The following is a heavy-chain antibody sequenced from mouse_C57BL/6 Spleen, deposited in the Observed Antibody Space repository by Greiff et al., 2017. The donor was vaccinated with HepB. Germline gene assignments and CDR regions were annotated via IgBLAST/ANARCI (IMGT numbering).Heavy chain of an antibody. Sequence: VQLQQSGPELVKPGASVKISCKASGYAFSSSWMNWVKQRPGKGPEWIGRIYPGDGDTSYNGKFKGKATLTADKSSSTAYMQLSSLTSEDSAVYFCANYYGSSYFDYWGQGTTLTVSS. CDR3: ANYYGSSYFDY. V-gene: IGHV1-82*01. J-gene: IGHJ2*01. CDR2: IYPGDGDT. CDR1: GYAFSSSW. D-gene: IGHD1-1*01.